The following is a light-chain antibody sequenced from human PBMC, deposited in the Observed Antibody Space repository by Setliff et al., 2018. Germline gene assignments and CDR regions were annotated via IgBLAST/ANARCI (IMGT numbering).Light chain of an antibody. CDR2: DNE. CDR1: SSNIGNNY. V-gene: IGLV1-51*01. J-gene: IGLJ1*01. CDR3: GAWDRSLSVYV. Sequence: VLTQPPSVSAAPGQKVTISCSGSSSNIGNNYVSWYQQLPGTAPKLLIYDNERPSGIPDRFSASKSGTSATLGITGLQTGDEADYYCGAWDRSLSVYVFGTGTKVTV.